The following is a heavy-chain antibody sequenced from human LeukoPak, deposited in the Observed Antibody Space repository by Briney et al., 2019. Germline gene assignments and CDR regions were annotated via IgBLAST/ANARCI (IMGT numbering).Heavy chain of an antibody. V-gene: IGHV3-21*01. Sequence: GGSLRLSCAASGFTFSSYAMRWVRQAPEKGLEWVSSISSTSSYIYYADSVKGRFTISRDNANNSLYLQMNSLRAEDTAVYYCARDSRGNGFDPWGQGTLVTVSS. CDR2: ISSTSSYI. CDR1: GFTFSSYA. J-gene: IGHJ5*02. CDR3: ARDSRGNGFDP. D-gene: IGHD1-1*01.